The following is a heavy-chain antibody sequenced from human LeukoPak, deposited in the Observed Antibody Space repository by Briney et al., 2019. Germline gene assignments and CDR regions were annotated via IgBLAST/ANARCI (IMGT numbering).Heavy chain of an antibody. CDR3: ARGPRGYCSSTSCYYYGMDV. J-gene: IGHJ6*04. V-gene: IGHV4-39*07. CDR1: GGSISSGGYY. CDR2: INHSGST. D-gene: IGHD2-2*01. Sequence: PSETLSLTCTVSGGSISSGGYYWSWIRQHPGKGLEWIGGINHSGSTNYNPSLKSRVTISVDTSKNQFSLKLSSVTAADTAVYYCARGPRGYCSSTSCYYYGMDVWGKGTTVTVSS.